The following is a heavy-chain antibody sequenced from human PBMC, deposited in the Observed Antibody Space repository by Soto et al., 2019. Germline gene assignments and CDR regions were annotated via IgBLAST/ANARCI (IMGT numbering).Heavy chain of an antibody. CDR1: GGSIRSYY. Sequence: QVQLQQSGPGLVKPSETLSLTCTVSGGSIRSYYWSWIRQPAGKALEWIGRIYTSGTTNYNPSLKSRVTILLDTSKNQFSLDLSSVTDADTGVYYCAREGSSGFGMDVWGQGNTVTVSS. J-gene: IGHJ6*02. V-gene: IGHV4-4*07. CDR3: AREGSSGFGMDV. CDR2: IYTSGTT. D-gene: IGHD6-25*01.